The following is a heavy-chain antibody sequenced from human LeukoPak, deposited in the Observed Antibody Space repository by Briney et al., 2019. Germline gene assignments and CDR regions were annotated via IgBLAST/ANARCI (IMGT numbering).Heavy chain of an antibody. CDR3: ARQWQYYDFWSGYDY. CDR1: GYSFTSYW. V-gene: IGHV5-51*01. D-gene: IGHD3-3*01. Sequence: GESLKISCKGSGYSFTSYWIGWVRQMPGKGLEWMGIIYPGDSDTRYSPSFQGQVTISADKSINTAYLQWSSLKASDTAMYFCARQWQYYDFWSGYDYWGQGTLVTVSS. J-gene: IGHJ4*02. CDR2: IYPGDSDT.